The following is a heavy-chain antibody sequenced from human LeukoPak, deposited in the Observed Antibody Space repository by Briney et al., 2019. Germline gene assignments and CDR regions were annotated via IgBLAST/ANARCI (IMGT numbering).Heavy chain of an antibody. CDR2: FDPEDGET. CDR1: GYTLTELS. Sequence: ASVKVSCKVSGYTLTELSMHWVRQAPGKGLEWMGGFDPEDGETIYAQKFQGRVTMTEDTSTDTAYMELSSLRSEDTAVYYCATIVPYSYGTEASHFDYWGQGTLVTVSS. D-gene: IGHD5-18*01. J-gene: IGHJ4*02. V-gene: IGHV1-24*01. CDR3: ATIVPYSYGTEASHFDY.